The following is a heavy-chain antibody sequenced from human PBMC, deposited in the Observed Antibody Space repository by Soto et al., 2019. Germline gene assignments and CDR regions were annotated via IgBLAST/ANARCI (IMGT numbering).Heavy chain of an antibody. CDR3: ARFKKPYYYYYMDV. V-gene: IGHV4-59*08. CDR1: GGTISSYY. J-gene: IGHJ6*03. CDR2: IYYSGST. Sequence: TSETLSLTCPVSGGTISSYYWSWIRQPPGKGLEWIGYIYYSGSTNYNPSLKSRVTISVDTSKNQFSLKLSSVTAADTAVYYCARFKKPYYYYYMDVWGKGTTVTVSS.